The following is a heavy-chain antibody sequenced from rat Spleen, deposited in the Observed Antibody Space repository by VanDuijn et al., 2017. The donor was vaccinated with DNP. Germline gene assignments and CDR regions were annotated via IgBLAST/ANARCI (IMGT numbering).Heavy chain of an antibody. CDR3: ARPDY. Sequence: QLVESGGGLLQPGRSLKLSCVVSGFTFSDYNMAWVRQAPKKGLEWVATITYDGSSTYYRDSVKGRFTISRDNAKRILYLQMDSLRSEDTATYYCARPDYWGQGVMVTVSS. J-gene: IGHJ2*01. V-gene: IGHV5-7*01. CDR2: ITYDGSST. CDR1: GFTFSDYN.